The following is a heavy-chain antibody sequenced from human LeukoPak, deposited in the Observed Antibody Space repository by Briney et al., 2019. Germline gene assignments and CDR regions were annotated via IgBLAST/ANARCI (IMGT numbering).Heavy chain of an antibody. CDR2: ISSSSSYI. CDR3: ARNYDILTGYQYPYYFDY. J-gene: IGHJ4*02. Sequence: NSGGSLRLSCAASGFTFSSYSMNWVRQAPGKGLEWVSSISSSSSYIYYADSVKGRFTISRDNAKNSLYLQMNSLRAEDTAVYYCARNYDILTGYQYPYYFDYWGQGTLVTVSS. CDR1: GFTFSSYS. V-gene: IGHV3-21*01. D-gene: IGHD3-9*01.